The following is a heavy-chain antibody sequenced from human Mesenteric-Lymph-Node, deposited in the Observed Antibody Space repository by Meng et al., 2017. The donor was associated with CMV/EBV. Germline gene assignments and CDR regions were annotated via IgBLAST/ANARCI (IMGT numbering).Heavy chain of an antibody. CDR3: ARGLGYSSSWYGGGAFDI. D-gene: IGHD6-13*01. CDR2: IYYSGST. Sequence: SISSYYWSWIRQPPGKGLEWIGYIYYSGSTNYNPSLKSRVTISVDTSKNQFSLKLSSVTAADTAVYYCARGLGYSSSWYGGGAFDIWGQGTMVTVSS. V-gene: IGHV4-59*01. CDR1: SISSYY. J-gene: IGHJ3*02.